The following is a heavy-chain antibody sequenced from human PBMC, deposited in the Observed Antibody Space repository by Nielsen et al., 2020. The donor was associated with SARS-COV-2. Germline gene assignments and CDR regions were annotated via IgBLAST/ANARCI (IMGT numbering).Heavy chain of an antibody. CDR3: ATQADGYKSPYDY. D-gene: IGHD3-10*01. J-gene: IGHJ4*02. V-gene: IGHV3-23*01. CDR1: GFTFSRHA. Sequence: GESLKISYAASGFTFSRHAMNWVRQAPGKGLEWVSIIGAGGDNIYYADSVKGRFTISRDNSKNTLYLQINSLRADDTAVYYCATQADGYKSPYDYWGQGTLVTVSS. CDR2: IGAGGDNI.